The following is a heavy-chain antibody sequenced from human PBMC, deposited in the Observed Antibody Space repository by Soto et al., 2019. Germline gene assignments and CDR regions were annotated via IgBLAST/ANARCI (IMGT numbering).Heavy chain of an antibody. CDR1: GGTFSSYA. V-gene: IGHV1-69*01. CDR3: ASPEEMAPTGDY. J-gene: IGHJ4*02. Sequence: QVQLVQSGAEVKKPGSSVKVSCKASGGTFSSYAISWVRQAPGQGLEWMGGIIPIFGTANYAQKFQGRVTITADESKSQAHMELSSLRSEDTAVYYCASPEEMAPTGDYWGQGTLVTVSS. CDR2: IIPIFGTA.